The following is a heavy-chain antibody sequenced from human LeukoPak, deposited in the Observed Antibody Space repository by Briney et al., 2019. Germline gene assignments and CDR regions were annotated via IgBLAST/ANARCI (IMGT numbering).Heavy chain of an antibody. V-gene: IGHV4-31*03. J-gene: IGHJ3*02. CDR2: IYYSGST. CDR3: ARLPATRYDGYYYDSSGYYHDAFDI. D-gene: IGHD3-22*01. CDR1: GGSISSGGYY. Sequence: PSQTLSLTCTVSGGSISSGGYYWSWIRQHPGKGLEWIGYIYYSGSTYYDPSLKSRVTISVDTSKNQFSLKLSSMTAADTAVYYCARLPATRYDGYYYDSSGYYHDAFDIWGQGTMVTVSS.